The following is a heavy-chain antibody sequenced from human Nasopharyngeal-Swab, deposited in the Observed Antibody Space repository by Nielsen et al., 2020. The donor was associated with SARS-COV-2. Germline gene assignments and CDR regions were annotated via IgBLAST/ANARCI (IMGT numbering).Heavy chain of an antibody. V-gene: IGHV3-20*04. CDR3: ARGVDYYDSSGYYRGGFDY. CDR2: INWNGGST. J-gene: IGHJ4*02. CDR1: GFTFDDYG. Sequence: GESLKISCAASGFTFDDYGMSWVRQAPGKGLEWVSGINWNGGSTGYADSVKGRFTISRDNAKNSLYLQMNSLRAEDTALYYCARGVDYYDSSGYYRGGFDYWGQGTLVTASS. D-gene: IGHD3-22*01.